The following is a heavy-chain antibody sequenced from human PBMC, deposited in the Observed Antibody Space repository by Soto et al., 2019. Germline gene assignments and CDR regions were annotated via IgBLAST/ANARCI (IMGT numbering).Heavy chain of an antibody. CDR1: GGAISGYY. Sequence: QVHLQESGPGLVKPSETLSLTCTVSGGAISGYYWTWIRQTAGKGLEWIGRIYSSGGTKYNHSLKTRVDMSLAMSTNQISLMLISVTAADTAVYYCGRGQRFPDSFDPWGQGTLVTFAS. D-gene: IGHD3-3*01. CDR3: GRGQRFPDSFDP. CDR2: IYSSGGT. V-gene: IGHV4-4*07. J-gene: IGHJ5*02.